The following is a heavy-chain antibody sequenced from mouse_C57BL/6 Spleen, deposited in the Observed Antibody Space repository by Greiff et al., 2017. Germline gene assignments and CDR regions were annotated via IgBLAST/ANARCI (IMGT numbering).Heavy chain of an antibody. V-gene: IGHV1-82*01. CDR3: AGGGITTVHRYVDG. D-gene: IGHD1-1*01. CDR2: IYPGDGDT. Sequence: QVQLQQSGPELVKPGASVKLSCKASGYAFSSSWMNWVKQRPGKGLEWIGRIYPGDGDTNYNGKFKGKATLTADKSSSTAYMQLSSLTSEDAAVYYCAGGGITTVHRYVDGWGTGTTVTVAS. J-gene: IGHJ1*03. CDR1: GYAFSSSW.